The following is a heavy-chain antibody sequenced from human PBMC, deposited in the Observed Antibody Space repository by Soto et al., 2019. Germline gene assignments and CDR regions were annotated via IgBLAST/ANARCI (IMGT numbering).Heavy chain of an antibody. D-gene: IGHD1-26*01. Sequence: GGSLRLSCAASGFTFSRYAMTWVRQAPGKGLEWVSGIIDSDFTTYYADSVKGRFTISRDNSKNTLYLQMNSLRAEDTAVYYCAKPVSGAAGEWQLDYWGQGTLVTVSS. CDR3: AKPVSGAAGEWQLDY. V-gene: IGHV3-23*01. CDR1: GFTFSRYA. J-gene: IGHJ4*02. CDR2: IIDSDFTT.